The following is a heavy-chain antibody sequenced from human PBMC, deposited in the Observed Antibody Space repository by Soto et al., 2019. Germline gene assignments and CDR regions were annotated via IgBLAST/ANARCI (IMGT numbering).Heavy chain of an antibody. CDR1: GYTFTSYD. CDR2: MNPNSGNT. J-gene: IGHJ4*02. V-gene: IGHV1-8*01. Sequence: ASVKVSCKASGYTFTSYDINWVRHATGQGLEWMGWMNPNSGNTGYAQKFQGRVTMTRNTSISTAYMELSSLRSEDTAVYYCAWTNHCTNGVCYTDFDYWGQGTLVTVSS. D-gene: IGHD2-8*01. CDR3: AWTNHCTNGVCYTDFDY.